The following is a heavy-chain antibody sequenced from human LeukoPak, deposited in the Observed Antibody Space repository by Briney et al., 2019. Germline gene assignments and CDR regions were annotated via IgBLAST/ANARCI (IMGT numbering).Heavy chain of an antibody. J-gene: IGHJ4*02. CDR3: ARDLGLPLYDYSGY. D-gene: IGHD3-16*01. CDR2: ISSSSSTI. V-gene: IGHV3-48*01. Sequence: SGGSLRLSCAASGFTFSNYWMHWVRQAPGKGLEWVSYISSSSSTIYYADSVKGRFTISRDNAKNSLYLQMNSLRAEDTAVYYCARDLGLPLYDYSGYWGQGTLVTVSS. CDR1: GFTFSNYW.